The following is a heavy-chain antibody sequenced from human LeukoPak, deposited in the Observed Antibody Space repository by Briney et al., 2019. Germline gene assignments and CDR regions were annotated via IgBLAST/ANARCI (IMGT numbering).Heavy chain of an antibody. Sequence: ASVNVSFKSSGYSFILYYIHWVRQAPAQGLEGMGWSNPSSGGTHYAQKFLGRVTMTRDTSISTAYMELSRLRSDDTAVYYCATLYGDYVTSDYWGLGTLVTVSS. J-gene: IGHJ4*02. CDR1: GYSFILYY. CDR2: SNPSSGGT. V-gene: IGHV1-2*02. CDR3: ATLYGDYVTSDY. D-gene: IGHD4-17*01.